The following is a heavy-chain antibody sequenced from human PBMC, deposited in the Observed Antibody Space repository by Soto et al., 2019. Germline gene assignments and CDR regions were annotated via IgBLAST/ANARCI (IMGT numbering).Heavy chain of an antibody. D-gene: IGHD3-22*01. J-gene: IGHJ4*02. CDR2: IYPGDSDT. CDR1: GYSFTSYW. CDR3: ARDRGPNTLDY. V-gene: IGHV5-51*01. Sequence: GESLKISCKGSGYSFTSYWIGWVRQMPGKGLEWMGIIYPGDSDTRYSPSFQGQVTISRDNAKNSLYLQLNSLRAEDSATYYCARDRGPNTLDYWGQGTLVTVSS.